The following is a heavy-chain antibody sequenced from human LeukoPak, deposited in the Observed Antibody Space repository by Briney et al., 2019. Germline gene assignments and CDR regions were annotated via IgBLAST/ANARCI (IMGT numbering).Heavy chain of an antibody. V-gene: IGHV4-59*08. CDR2: IYYSGST. D-gene: IGHD3-22*01. CDR3: ARVPSYDTYEGNAFDI. CDR1: GGSISSYY. Sequence: ASETLSLTCTVSGGSISSYYWSWIRQPPGKGLEWIGYIYYSGSTNYNPSLKSRVTISVDTSKNQFSLKLSSVTAADTAVYYCARVPSYDTYEGNAFDIWGQGTMVTVSS. J-gene: IGHJ3*02.